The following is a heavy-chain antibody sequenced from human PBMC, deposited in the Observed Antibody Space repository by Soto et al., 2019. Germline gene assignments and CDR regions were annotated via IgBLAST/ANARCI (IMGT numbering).Heavy chain of an antibody. CDR2: ISAYNGNT. Sequence: ASVKVSCKASGYTFTSYGISWVRQAPGQGLEWMGRISAYNGNTNYAQKLQGRVTMTTDTSTSTAYMELRSLRSDDTAVYYCARDVHGYYDFWSGYYTDYYYYGMDVWGQGTTVTVSS. J-gene: IGHJ6*02. CDR3: ARDVHGYYDFWSGYYTDYYYYGMDV. CDR1: GYTFTSYG. V-gene: IGHV1-18*04. D-gene: IGHD3-3*01.